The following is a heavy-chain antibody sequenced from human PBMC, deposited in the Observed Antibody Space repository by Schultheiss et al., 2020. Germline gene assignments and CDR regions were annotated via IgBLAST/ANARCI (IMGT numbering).Heavy chain of an antibody. J-gene: IGHJ4*02. CDR1: GGSISSGDYY. CDR3: ARDLGGYSSGYTMYYFDY. V-gene: IGHV4-61*02. D-gene: IGHD6-19*01. Sequence: SETLSLTCTVSGGSISSGDYYWSWIRQPAGKGLEWIGRIYTSGSTNYNPSLKSRVTMSVDTSKNQFSLKLSSVTAADTAVYYCARDLGGYSSGYTMYYFDYWGQGTLVTVSS. CDR2: IYTSGST.